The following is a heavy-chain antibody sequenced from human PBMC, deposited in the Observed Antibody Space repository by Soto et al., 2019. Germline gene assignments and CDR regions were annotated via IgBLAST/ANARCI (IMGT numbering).Heavy chain of an antibody. D-gene: IGHD3-10*01. CDR1: DFDFSSYG. J-gene: IGHJ4*02. CDR2: SSYDGRET. CDR3: AGDSGWPILNFDN. V-gene: IGHV3-30*03. Sequence: GGALRLSCASSDFDFSSYGIHWVRQAPGKGLEWVAASSYDGRETFYADSAKGRFTVSKEMSKNTAFLQMNALRHEDTAVYFCAGDSGWPILNFDNWGQGTPVTVSS.